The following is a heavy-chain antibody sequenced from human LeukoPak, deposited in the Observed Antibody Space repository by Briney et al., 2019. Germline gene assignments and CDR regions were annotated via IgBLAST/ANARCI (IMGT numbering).Heavy chain of an antibody. V-gene: IGHV3-74*01. CDR2: ISSDGTDT. Sequence: GGSLRLSXAASGFTFSNYWMHWVRQAPGKGMVWVSRISSDGTDTSYADSVKGRFTISRDNAKNTLYLQMNSLRAEDTAVYYCARVHYGDYVDYWGQGTLVTVSS. D-gene: IGHD4-17*01. CDR1: GFTFSNYW. J-gene: IGHJ4*02. CDR3: ARVHYGDYVDY.